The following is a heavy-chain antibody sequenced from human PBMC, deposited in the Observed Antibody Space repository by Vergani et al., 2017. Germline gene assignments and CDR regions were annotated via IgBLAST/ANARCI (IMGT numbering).Heavy chain of an antibody. J-gene: IGHJ4*02. D-gene: IGHD3-16*01. CDR3: ATIGDRRWGYYFDY. Sequence: QVQLQESGPGLVKPPGTLSLTCAVSGDSISSNNCWTWVRQPPGRGLEWIGVICHTEDTKYSPSLKSRVTVSVDESRNFFSLRLNSVTAADTAVYYWATIGDRRWGYYFDYWGQGMLVTVSS. CDR1: GDSISSNNC. V-gene: IGHV4-4*03. CDR2: ICHTEDT.